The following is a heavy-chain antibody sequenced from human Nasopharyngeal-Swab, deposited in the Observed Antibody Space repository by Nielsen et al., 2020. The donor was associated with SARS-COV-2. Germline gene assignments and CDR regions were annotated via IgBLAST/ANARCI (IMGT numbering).Heavy chain of an antibody. J-gene: IGHJ4*02. CDR3: ASRGYSSGWMGWGQQYYFDY. Sequence: GESLKISCAASGFTFSSYWMSWVRQAPGKGLEWVANIKQDGSEKYYVDSVKGRFTISRDNAKNSLYLQMNSLRAKDTAVYYCASRGYSSGWMGWGQQYYFDYWGQGTLVTVSS. V-gene: IGHV3-7*01. D-gene: IGHD6-19*01. CDR2: IKQDGSEK. CDR1: GFTFSSYW.